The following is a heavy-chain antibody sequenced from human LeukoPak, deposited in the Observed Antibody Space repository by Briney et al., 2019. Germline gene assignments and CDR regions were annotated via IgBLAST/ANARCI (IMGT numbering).Heavy chain of an antibody. D-gene: IGHD3-10*02. J-gene: IGHJ4*02. V-gene: IGHV3-7*03. Sequence: GRSLRLSCAASGFTFSSFWMRWVRQAPGKGLEWVANIKKDGSHKYYADSVEGRFTISRDNAKNSLYLQMDSLRVDDTAVYYCTRVFGGYDVSDYWAQGTLVTVSS. CDR3: TRVFGGYDVSDY. CDR1: GFTFSSFW. CDR2: IKKDGSHK.